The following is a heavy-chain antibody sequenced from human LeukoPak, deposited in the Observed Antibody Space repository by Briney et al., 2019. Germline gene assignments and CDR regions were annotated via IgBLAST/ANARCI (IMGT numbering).Heavy chain of an antibody. CDR2: INWNGGST. CDR1: GFTFDDYG. CDR3: AGRVATISYYMDV. Sequence: PGGSLRLSCAASGFTFDDYGMSWVRQAPGKGLEWVSGINWNGGSTGYADSVKGRFTISRDNAKNSLYLQMNSLRAEDTALYYCAGRVATISYYMDVWGKGTTVTVSS. V-gene: IGHV3-20*04. D-gene: IGHD5-12*01. J-gene: IGHJ6*03.